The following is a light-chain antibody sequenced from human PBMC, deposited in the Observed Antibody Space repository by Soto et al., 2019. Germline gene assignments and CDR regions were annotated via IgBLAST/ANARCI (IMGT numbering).Light chain of an antibody. CDR3: TSWTTSNTMI. Sequence: QSALTQPASVSGSPGQSITISCTGTSSDIGAYNFVSWYQQHPGKATKLMLYDVNIRPSGVSNRFSSSKSVNTASLTISGLKAEDEADYYCTSWTTSNTMIFGGGTKRTVL. V-gene: IGLV2-14*03. CDR2: DVN. J-gene: IGLJ2*01. CDR1: SSDIGAYNF.